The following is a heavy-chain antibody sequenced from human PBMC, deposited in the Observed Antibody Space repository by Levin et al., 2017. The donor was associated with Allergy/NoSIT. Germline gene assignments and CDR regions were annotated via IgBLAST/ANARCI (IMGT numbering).Heavy chain of an antibody. J-gene: IGHJ4*02. CDR2: IIPIFGTA. CDR3: ARLHQFPINYYGSGSYQPPFDY. V-gene: IGHV1-69*13. D-gene: IGHD3-10*01. Sequence: SVKVSCKASGGTFSSYAISWVRQAPGQGLEWMGGIIPIFGTANYAQKFQGRVTITADESTSTAYMELSSLRSEDTAVYYCARLHQFPINYYGSGSYQPPFDYWGQGTLVTVSS. CDR1: GGTFSSYA.